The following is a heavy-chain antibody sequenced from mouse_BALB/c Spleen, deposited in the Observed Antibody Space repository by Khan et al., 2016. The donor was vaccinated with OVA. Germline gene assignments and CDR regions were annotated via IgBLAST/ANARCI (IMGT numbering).Heavy chain of an antibody. CDR1: GYTFTNYG. CDR2: INTYTGEP. V-gene: IGHV9-3-1*01. D-gene: IGHD6-1*01. J-gene: IGHJ4*01. Sequence: QIQLVQSGPELKKPGETVKISCKASGYTFTNYGMNWVKQAPGKGLKWMGWINTYTGEPTYADDFKGRFAFSLETSASTVYLQINNLNTEDTATYFSARGAYNGTMDYWGQGTSVTVSS. CDR3: ARGAYNGTMDY.